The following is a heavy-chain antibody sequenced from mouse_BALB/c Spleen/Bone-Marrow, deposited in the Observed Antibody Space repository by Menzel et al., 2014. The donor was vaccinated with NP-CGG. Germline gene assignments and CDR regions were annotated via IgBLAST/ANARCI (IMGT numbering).Heavy chain of an antibody. CDR1: GFTFSSFR. J-gene: IGHJ2*01. Sequence: DVKLVESGGGLVQPGGSRKLSCAASGFTFSSFRVNWVRQAPEKGLEWVAYISSGSSTIYYADTVKGRFTISRDKHKNTQFLLNTSLMSDDTAMYYCAGNGFRLSLGFDYWGQGTTLTVSS. D-gene: IGHD4-1*01. CDR2: ISSGSSTI. V-gene: IGHV5-17*02. CDR3: AGNGFRLSLGFDY.